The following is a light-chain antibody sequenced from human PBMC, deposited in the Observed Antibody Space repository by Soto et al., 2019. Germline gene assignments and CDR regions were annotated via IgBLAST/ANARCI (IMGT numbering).Light chain of an antibody. V-gene: IGKV3-15*01. CDR1: QSVSSN. Sequence: EIVMTQSPATLSVSRGERATLSCRASQSVSSNLAWYQQKPGQAPRLLIYGASTRATGIPARFSGSGSGTEFTLNIGSLQSEDFAVYYYQHYNNWPRTFGQGTKVEIK. CDR3: QHYNNWPRT. J-gene: IGKJ1*01. CDR2: GAS.